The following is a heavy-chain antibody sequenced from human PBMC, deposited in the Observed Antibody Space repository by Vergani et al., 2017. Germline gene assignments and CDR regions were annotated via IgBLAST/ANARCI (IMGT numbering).Heavy chain of an antibody. J-gene: IGHJ4*02. V-gene: IGHV1-2*02. CDR1: GYTFTGYY. Sequence: QVLLVQSGAEVKKPGASVKVSCKASGYTFTGYYMHWVRQAPGQGLEWMGWINPKSGGTNYAQKFQGRVTMTRDTSISPAYMELSRLRSDDTAVYYCARVRRPVASSYYDSSGYYFSDYFDDWGQGTLVPVSS. CDR2: INPKSGGT. D-gene: IGHD3-22*01. CDR3: ARVRRPVASSYYDSSGYYFSDYFDD.